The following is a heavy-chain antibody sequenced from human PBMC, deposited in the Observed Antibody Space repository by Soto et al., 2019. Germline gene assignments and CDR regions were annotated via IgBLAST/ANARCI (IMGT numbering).Heavy chain of an antibody. Sequence: QVQLQQWGAGLLKPSETLSLTCAVYGGSFSGYYWSWIRQPPGKGLEWIGEINHSGSTNYNPSLKSRVNISVVTSKNQFSLKLSSVTAADTAVYYCARGWGRIFDYWGQGTLVTVSS. CDR1: GGSFSGYY. V-gene: IGHV4-34*01. CDR2: INHSGST. D-gene: IGHD7-27*01. J-gene: IGHJ4*02. CDR3: ARGWGRIFDY.